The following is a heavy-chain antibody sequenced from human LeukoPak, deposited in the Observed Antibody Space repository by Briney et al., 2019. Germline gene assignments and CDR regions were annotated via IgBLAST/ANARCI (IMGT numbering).Heavy chain of an antibody. V-gene: IGHV3-30*18. J-gene: IGHJ4*02. Sequence: GGSLRLSCAASGFTFSSYGMHWVRQAPGKGLEWVAVISYDGSNKYYADSVKGRFTISRDNSKSTLYLQMNSLRAEDTAVYYCAKGLYDTSGEYYFDYWGQGTLVTVSS. CDR3: AKGLYDTSGEYYFDY. CDR2: ISYDGSNK. CDR1: GFTFSSYG. D-gene: IGHD3-22*01.